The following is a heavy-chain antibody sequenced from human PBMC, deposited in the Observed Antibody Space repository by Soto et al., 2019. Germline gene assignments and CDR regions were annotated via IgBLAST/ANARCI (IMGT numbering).Heavy chain of an antibody. CDR3: ARDVFDP. V-gene: IGHV3-23*01. Sequence: PGGSLRLSCAASGFTFSSYAMSWVRQAPGKGLEWVTAITGSGSNKDYADSVKGRFTISRDNSKNTLYLQMNSLRADDTAVYYCARDVFDPWGQGTLVTVSS. J-gene: IGHJ5*02. CDR1: GFTFSSYA. CDR2: ITGSGSNK.